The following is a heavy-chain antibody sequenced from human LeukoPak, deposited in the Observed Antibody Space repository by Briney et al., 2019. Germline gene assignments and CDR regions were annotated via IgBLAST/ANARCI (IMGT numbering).Heavy chain of an antibody. CDR1: GGSFSGYY. Sequence: PSETLSLTCAVYGGSFSGYYWSWIRQPPGKGLEWIGEINHSGSINYNPSLKSRVTISVDTSKNQFSLKLSSVTAADTAVYYCARLNTAMGYYYGMDVWGQGTTVTVSS. V-gene: IGHV4-34*01. J-gene: IGHJ6*02. CDR3: ARLNTAMGYYYGMDV. CDR2: INHSGSI. D-gene: IGHD5-18*01.